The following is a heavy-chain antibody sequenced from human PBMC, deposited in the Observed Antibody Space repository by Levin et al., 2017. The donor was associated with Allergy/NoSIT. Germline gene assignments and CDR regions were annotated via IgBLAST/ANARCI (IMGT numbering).Heavy chain of an antibody. CDR3: ARDPFGVGSVNWFDP. Sequence: LSLTCAASGFTFSSYAMHWVRQAPGKGLEWVAVISYDGSNKYYADSVKGRFTISRDNSKNTLYLQMNSLRAEDTAVYYCARDPFGVGSVNWFDPWGQGTLVTVSS. J-gene: IGHJ5*02. CDR2: ISYDGSNK. D-gene: IGHD3-3*01. V-gene: IGHV3-30*04. CDR1: GFTFSSYA.